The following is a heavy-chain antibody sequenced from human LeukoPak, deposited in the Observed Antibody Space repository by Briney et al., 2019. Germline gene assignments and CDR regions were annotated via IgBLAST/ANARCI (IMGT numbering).Heavy chain of an antibody. CDR3: AREDNPLWFDP. J-gene: IGHJ5*02. Sequence: GGSLRLSCAASEFSFSNSAMYWVRQAPGKGLEWLAVISYDGSIRYYADSVKGRFTISRDNSNNTVHLQMNSLRPDDSALYYCAREDNPLWFDPWGQGTLVTVSS. D-gene: IGHD1-1*01. CDR1: EFSFSNSA. CDR2: ISYDGSIR. V-gene: IGHV3-30-3*01.